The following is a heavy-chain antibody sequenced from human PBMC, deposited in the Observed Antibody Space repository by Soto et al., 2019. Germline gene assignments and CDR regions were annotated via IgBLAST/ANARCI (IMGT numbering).Heavy chain of an antibody. CDR2: RYFSGST. CDR1: GGSISSSSSY. D-gene: IGHD2-2*01. V-gene: IGHV4-39*07. J-gene: IGHJ4*02. CDR3: ARGYCSSTSCYEFDY. Sequence: PSETLSLTCSVSGGSISSSSSYWGWIRHPPGKGLEWIGNRYFSGSTNYSPSLKSRVTISADTSKKQFSLKLTSVTAADTAMYYCARGYCSSTSCYEFDYWGQGTLVTVSS.